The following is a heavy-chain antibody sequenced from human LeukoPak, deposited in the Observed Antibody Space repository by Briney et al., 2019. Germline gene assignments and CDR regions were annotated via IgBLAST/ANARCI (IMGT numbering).Heavy chain of an antibody. CDR1: GYIFTNYG. D-gene: IGHD6-13*01. J-gene: IGHJ4*02. V-gene: IGHV1-18*01. CDR2: INPYNGNT. Sequence: GASVKVSCKASGYIFTNYGISWVRQAPGQGLEWMGQINPYNGNTNYVQKVQGGVTMTTDTSTYTAYMELRSLASDDTAIYFCARVTGSSISSRSLLYWGQGTLVTVS. CDR3: ARVTGSSISSRSLLY.